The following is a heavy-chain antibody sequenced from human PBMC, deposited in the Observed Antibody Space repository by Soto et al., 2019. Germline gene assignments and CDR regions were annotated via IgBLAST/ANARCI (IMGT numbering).Heavy chain of an antibody. CDR1: GYTFTSYD. CDR3: ARKKPTRPFLSSSPWFDP. V-gene: IGHV1-8*01. Sequence: GASVKVSCKASGYTFTSYDINWVRQATGQGLEWMGWMNPNSGNAGYAQKFQGRVTMTRNTSISTAYMELSSLRSEDTAVYYCARKKPTRPFLSSSPWFDPWGQGTLVTVSS. D-gene: IGHD6-6*01. CDR2: MNPNSGNA. J-gene: IGHJ5*02.